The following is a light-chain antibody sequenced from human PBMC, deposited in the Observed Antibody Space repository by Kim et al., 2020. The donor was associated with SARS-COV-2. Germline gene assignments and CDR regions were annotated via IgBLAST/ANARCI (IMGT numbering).Light chain of an antibody. CDR1: QSVSSN. CDR2: GAS. Sequence: SPGERATLACRASQSVSSNLAWYQQKPGQAPRLLIYGASTRATGIPARFSGSGSGTEFTLTISSLQSEEFAVYYCQQYNNWPPVYTFGQGTKLEI. CDR3: QQYNNWPPVYT. J-gene: IGKJ2*01. V-gene: IGKV3-15*01.